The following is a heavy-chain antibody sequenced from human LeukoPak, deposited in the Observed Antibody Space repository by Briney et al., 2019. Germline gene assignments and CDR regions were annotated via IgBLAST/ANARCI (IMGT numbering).Heavy chain of an antibody. CDR1: GYSLTSYW. Sequence: GESLQISCKGSGYSLTSYWIGWVRQMPGKGLEWVGIIYPGDSDTRYSPSFQGQVTISADKSISTAYLQWSSLKASDTAMYYCARLGGYSMRPFDYWGQGTLVTVSS. D-gene: IGHD3-22*01. V-gene: IGHV5-51*01. CDR3: ARLGGYSMRPFDY. J-gene: IGHJ4*02. CDR2: IYPGDSDT.